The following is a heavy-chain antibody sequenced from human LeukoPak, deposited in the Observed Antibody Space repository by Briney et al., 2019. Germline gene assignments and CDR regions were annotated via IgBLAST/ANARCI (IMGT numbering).Heavy chain of an antibody. CDR3: ARKGGSGSYYTPPNELDY. CDR2: IKQDGSEK. CDR1: GFTLSTYW. V-gene: IGHV3-7*01. D-gene: IGHD3-10*01. J-gene: IGHJ4*02. Sequence: PGGSLRLSCAASGFTLSTYWMTWVRQAPGKGLEWVANIKQDGSEKYYVDSVKGRFTISRDNAKNSLYLQMNSLRAEDTAVYYCARKGGSGSYYTPPNELDYWGQGTLVTVSS.